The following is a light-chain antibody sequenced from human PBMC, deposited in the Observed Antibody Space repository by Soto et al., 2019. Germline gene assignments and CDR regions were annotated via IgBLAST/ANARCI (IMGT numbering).Light chain of an antibody. CDR3: GSYAGCNSWV. V-gene: IGLV2-23*02. Sequence: QSALTQPASVSGSPGQSITISCTGSSSDVGTYNLVSWYQQHPGNAPKLMISEVSERPSGVSNRLSGSKSGNTASLTISGLQAEDEAEYFCGSYAGCNSWVFCGVTKLTVL. J-gene: IGLJ3*02. CDR1: SSDVGTYNL. CDR2: EVS.